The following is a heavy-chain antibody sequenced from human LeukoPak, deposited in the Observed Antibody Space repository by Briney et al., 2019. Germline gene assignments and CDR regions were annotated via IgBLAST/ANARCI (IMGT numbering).Heavy chain of an antibody. CDR3: ARGRGLYYGSGSQTP. CDR1: GGSNSGYY. V-gene: IGHV4-34*01. J-gene: IGHJ5*02. Sequence: SETLSLTCAVYGGSNSGYYWSWIRQPPGKGLEWIGEINHSGSTNYNPSLKSRVTISVDTSKNQFSLKLSSVTAADTAVYYCARGRGLYYGSGSQTPWGQGTLVTVSS. D-gene: IGHD3-10*01. CDR2: INHSGST.